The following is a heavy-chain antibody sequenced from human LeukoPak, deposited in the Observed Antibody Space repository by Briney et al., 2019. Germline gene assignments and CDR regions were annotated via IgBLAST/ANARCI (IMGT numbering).Heavy chain of an antibody. J-gene: IGHJ4*02. CDR1: GYTFTSYY. CDR3: AIETVTRTFDY. Sequence: ASVKVSCKASGYTFTSYYMHWVRQAPGQGLEWMGIINPSGGSTSYAQKFQGRVTMTRDTSTSTVYMELSSVTAADTAVYYCAIETVTRTFDYWGQGTLVTVSS. CDR2: INPSGGST. D-gene: IGHD4-11*01. V-gene: IGHV1-46*01.